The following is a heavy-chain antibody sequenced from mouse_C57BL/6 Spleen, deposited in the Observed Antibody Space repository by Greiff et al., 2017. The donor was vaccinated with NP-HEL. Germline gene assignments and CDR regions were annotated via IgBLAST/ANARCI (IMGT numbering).Heavy chain of an antibody. V-gene: IGHV1-53*01. CDR3: ARWNVSGPCAY. J-gene: IGHJ3*01. Sequence: QVQLQQPGTELVKPGASVKLSCKASGYTFTSYCMHWVKQRPGQGLEWIGNINPSNGGTNYNEKFKTKATLTVDKSSSTAYMQLSSLTSEDSAVYFCARWNVSGPCAYRGQETLVTVSA. D-gene: IGHD1-3*01. CDR2: INPSNGGT. CDR1: GYTFTSYC.